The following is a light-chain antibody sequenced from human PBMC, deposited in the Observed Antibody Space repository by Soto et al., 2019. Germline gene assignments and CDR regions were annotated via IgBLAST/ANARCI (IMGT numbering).Light chain of an antibody. V-gene: IGKV3-20*01. J-gene: IGKJ2*01. CDR2: GAS. CDR1: QSVSSNY. CDR3: HQYANSPFT. Sequence: EIVLTQSPGTLPLSPGERATLSCRASQSVSSNYLVWYQQKPGQAPRPLIYGASSRATGIPDRFSGSGSGTDLTLTISRLEPEDFAVYYCHQYANSPFTFGQGTKLEIK.